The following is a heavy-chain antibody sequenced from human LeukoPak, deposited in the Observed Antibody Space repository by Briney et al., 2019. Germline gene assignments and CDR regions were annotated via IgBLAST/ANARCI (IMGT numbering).Heavy chain of an antibody. D-gene: IGHD1-14*01. CDR2: ISGSGGST. CDR3: AKGTGIQEGHGYLDL. J-gene: IGHJ2*01. CDR1: GFTFSSYA. V-gene: IGHV3-23*01. Sequence: GGSLRLSCAASGFTFSSYAMSWVRQAPGKGLEWVSAISGSGGSTYYADSVKGRFTISRDNSKNRLYLQINSLRADDTAVYWCAKGTGIQEGHGYLDLWGRGTLVTVSS.